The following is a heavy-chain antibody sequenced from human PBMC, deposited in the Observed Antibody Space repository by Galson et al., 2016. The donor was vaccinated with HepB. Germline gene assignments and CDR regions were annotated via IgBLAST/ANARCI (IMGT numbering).Heavy chain of an antibody. Sequence: CAISGDSVSNNGAAWTWIRQSPSRGPEWLGRTYFRSKWYNTYAVSVKSRISINPDTSKNQFSLQLNSVTPEDTAVYYCARAKTNWDGGGDHWFDPWGQGTLVTVSS. CDR2: TYFRSKWYN. D-gene: IGHD7-27*01. J-gene: IGHJ5*02. CDR3: ARAKTNWDGGGDHWFDP. V-gene: IGHV6-1*01. CDR1: GDSVSNNGAA.